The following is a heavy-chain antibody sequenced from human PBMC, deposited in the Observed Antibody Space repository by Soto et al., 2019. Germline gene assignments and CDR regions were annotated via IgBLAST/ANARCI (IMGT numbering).Heavy chain of an antibody. CDR3: ARHLWDYFDY. V-gene: IGHV4-39*01. J-gene: IGHJ4*02. Sequence: SETLSLTCTVSGGSISSSSYYWGWIRQPPGKGLEWIGSIYYSGSTYYNQSLKNRVTISVDTSKNQFSLKLSSVTAADTAVYYCARHLWDYFDYWGQGTLVTVSS. CDR1: GGSISSSSYY. CDR2: IYYSGST. D-gene: IGHD3-16*01.